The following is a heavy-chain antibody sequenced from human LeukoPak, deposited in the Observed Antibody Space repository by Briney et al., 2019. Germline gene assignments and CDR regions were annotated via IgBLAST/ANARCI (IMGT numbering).Heavy chain of an antibody. V-gene: IGHV1-69*01. CDR2: IIPIFGTA. Sequence: SVKVSCKASGGTFSSYAISWVRQAPGQGLDWIGGIIPIFGTANYAQKCQGRDTITADESTSTAYMELSSLRSEDTAVYYCARGRGMGIAAANDYWGQGTLVTVSS. CDR1: GGTFSSYA. CDR3: ARGRGMGIAAANDY. D-gene: IGHD6-13*01. J-gene: IGHJ4*02.